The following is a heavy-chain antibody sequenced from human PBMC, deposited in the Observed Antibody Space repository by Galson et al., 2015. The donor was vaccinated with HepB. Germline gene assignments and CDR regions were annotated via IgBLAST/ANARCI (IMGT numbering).Heavy chain of an antibody. J-gene: IGHJ4*02. CDR2: IDGDGDK. V-gene: IGHV2-70*04. D-gene: IGHD4-17*01. Sequence: PALVKPTQTLTLTCTFSGFSLSTPKIRVSWIRQPPGKALEWLARIDGDGDKFYSTSLKTRLTISKDTSKTQVVLTMTNMDPVDTATYYCARTLYGDTFDYWGQGTLVIVSS. CDR1: GFSLSTPKIR. CDR3: ARTLYGDTFDY.